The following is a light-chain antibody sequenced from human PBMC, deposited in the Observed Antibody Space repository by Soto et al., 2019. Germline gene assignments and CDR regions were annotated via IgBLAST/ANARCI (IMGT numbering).Light chain of an antibody. CDR3: SSHTSSITVV. CDR1: SSDVGGYNY. V-gene: IGLV2-14*01. J-gene: IGLJ2*01. CDR2: DVS. Sequence: QSALTQPASVSGSPGQSITISCTGTSSDVGGYNYVSWYQQYPGKAPKLMIYDVSNRPSGVSNRFSGSKSGNTASLTISGLQAEDEADYYCSSHTSSITVVFGGGPKVTVL.